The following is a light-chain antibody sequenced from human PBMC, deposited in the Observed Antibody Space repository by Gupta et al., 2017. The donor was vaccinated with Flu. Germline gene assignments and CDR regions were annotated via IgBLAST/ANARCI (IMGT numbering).Light chain of an antibody. J-gene: IGKJ1*01. CDR2: GAS. CDR3: LQNDSLPRT. Sequence: DIQLTQSPSPLSASVGDRVSITCRASQSINTYLHWYQQKVGKAPKILIYGASRLQSGVPSRFSGSGSGTDFTLTISRLQPEDFATYYCLQNDSLPRTFGQGTKVEI. CDR1: QSINTY. V-gene: IGKV1-39*01.